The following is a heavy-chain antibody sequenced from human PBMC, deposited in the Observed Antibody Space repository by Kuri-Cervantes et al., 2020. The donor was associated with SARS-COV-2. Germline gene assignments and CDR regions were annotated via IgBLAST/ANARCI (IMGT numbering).Heavy chain of an antibody. CDR1: GFTFSSYG. J-gene: IGHJ4*02. V-gene: IGHV3-30*02. Sequence: GGSLRLSCAASGFTFSSYGMHWVRQAPGKGLEWVAFIRYDGSNKYYADSVKGRFTISRDNSKNTLYLQMNSLRAEDTAVYYCARDGDIVVVREGFDYWGQGTLVTVSS. D-gene: IGHD2-2*01. CDR3: ARDGDIVVVREGFDY. CDR2: IRYDGSNK.